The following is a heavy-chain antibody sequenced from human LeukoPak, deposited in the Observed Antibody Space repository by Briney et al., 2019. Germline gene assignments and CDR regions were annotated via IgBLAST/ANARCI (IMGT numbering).Heavy chain of an antibody. V-gene: IGHV3-49*03. CDR3: TRDRGAYNLYDY. Sequence: GGSLRLSCTASGFTFGDYAMSWIRQVPGKGREWVGFIRSKAYGETADYAASVKGRFTISRDDSKAIAYLQMNSLKTEDTAVYHCTRDRGAYNLYDYWGQGTLVTVSS. D-gene: IGHD1-1*01. J-gene: IGHJ4*02. CDR1: GFTFGDYA. CDR2: IRSKAYGETA.